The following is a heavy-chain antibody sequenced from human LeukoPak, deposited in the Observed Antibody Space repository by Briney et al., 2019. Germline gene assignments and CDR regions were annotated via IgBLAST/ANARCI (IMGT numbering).Heavy chain of an antibody. CDR3: ARDRGYFDN. V-gene: IGHV3-21*01. CDR1: GVTFSIYS. CDR2: ITSSSNYI. Sequence: PGGSLRLSCAPSGVTFSIYSMNWVRQAPGKGLEWLSSITSSSNYIYYANSVKGRFTISRDNVQNSLYLQMNSLRAEDTAMYYCARDRGYFDNWGQGTLVTVSS. J-gene: IGHJ4*02.